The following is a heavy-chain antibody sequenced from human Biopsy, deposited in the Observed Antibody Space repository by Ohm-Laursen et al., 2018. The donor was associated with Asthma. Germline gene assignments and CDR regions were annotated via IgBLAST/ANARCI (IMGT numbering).Heavy chain of an antibody. CDR3: AKDERAYYGSDSKYMQPMPLGD. V-gene: IGHV3-23*01. CDR2: ITGSGGFT. CDR1: GFTFHNYV. Sequence: SLRLSCAASGFTFHNYVMHWVRQAPGKGLEWVSSITGSGGFTYYADSVKGRFTISRDKSDNTLYLQMNSLTAEDTAVYHCAKDERAYYGSDSKYMQPMPLGDWGQGTVVIVSA. J-gene: IGHJ4*02. D-gene: IGHD2-21*01.